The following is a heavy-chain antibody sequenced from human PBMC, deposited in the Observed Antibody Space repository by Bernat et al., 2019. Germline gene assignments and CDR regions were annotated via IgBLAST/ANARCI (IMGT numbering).Heavy chain of an antibody. D-gene: IGHD3-3*01. CDR3: ARDQPPPIFGVVTAYYYYGMDV. CDR2: ISYDGSNK. Sequence: QVQLVESGGGVVQPGRSLRLSCAASGFTFSSYAMHWVRQAPGKGLEWVAVISYDGSNKYYADSVKGRFTISRDNSKNTLYLQMNSLRAEDTAVYYCARDQPPPIFGVVTAYYYYGMDVWGQGTTVTVSS. J-gene: IGHJ6*02. V-gene: IGHV3-30-3*01. CDR1: GFTFSSYA.